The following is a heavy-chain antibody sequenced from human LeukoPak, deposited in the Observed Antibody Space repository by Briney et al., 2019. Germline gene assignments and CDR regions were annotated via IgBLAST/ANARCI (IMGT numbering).Heavy chain of an antibody. CDR2: ISGSGGST. J-gene: IGHJ5*02. V-gene: IGHV3-23*01. Sequence: GGSLRLSCAAPGFTFSNYAMSWVRQAPGKGLEWVSTISGSGGSTYYADSVKGRFTISRDNSKNTLYLQMNSLRAEDTAVYYCAKSEAADWFDPWGQGTLVTVSS. D-gene: IGHD6-13*01. CDR3: AKSEAADWFDP. CDR1: GFTFSNYA.